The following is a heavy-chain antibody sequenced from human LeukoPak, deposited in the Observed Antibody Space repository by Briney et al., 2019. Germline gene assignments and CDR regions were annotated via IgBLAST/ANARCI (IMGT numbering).Heavy chain of an antibody. J-gene: IGHJ4*02. CDR1: GGSISSSSYY. V-gene: IGHV4-39*07. Sequence: PSETLSLTCTVSGGSISSSSYYWGWIRQPPGKGLEWIGSIYYSGSTYYNPSLKSRVTISVDTSKNQFSLKLSSVTAADTAVYYCASYYGSGSDYMEGDYWGQGTLVTVSS. CDR3: ASYYGSGSDYMEGDY. D-gene: IGHD3-10*01. CDR2: IYYSGST.